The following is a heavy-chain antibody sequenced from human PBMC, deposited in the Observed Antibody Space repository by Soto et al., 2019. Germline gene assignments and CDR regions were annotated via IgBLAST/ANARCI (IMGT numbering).Heavy chain of an antibody. Sequence: ASVKVSCKASGYTFTSYGISWVRQAPGQGLEWMGWISAYSGNTNYAQKLQDRVTITTDMSTSTAYMELSSLRSEDTAVYYCAAPYYDMLTGYYPPPSYYYDGMDVWGQGTTVTVS. J-gene: IGHJ6*02. CDR3: AAPYYDMLTGYYPPPSYYYDGMDV. CDR1: GYTFTSYG. V-gene: IGHV1-18*01. CDR2: ISAYSGNT. D-gene: IGHD3-9*01.